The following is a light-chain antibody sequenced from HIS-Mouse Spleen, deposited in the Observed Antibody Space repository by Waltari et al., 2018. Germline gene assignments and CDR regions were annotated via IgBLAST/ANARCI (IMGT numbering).Light chain of an antibody. V-gene: IGKV1-9*01. CDR3: QQLNSYPPT. J-gene: IGKJ1*01. CDR1: PGISSY. CDR2: AAS. Sequence: DIQLTHSPSFLSASVGDRVTITCRASPGISSYLAGYQQKPGKAPKLLIYAASTLQSGVPSRFSGSGSGTEFTLTISSLQPEDFATYYCQQLNSYPPTFGQGTKVEIK.